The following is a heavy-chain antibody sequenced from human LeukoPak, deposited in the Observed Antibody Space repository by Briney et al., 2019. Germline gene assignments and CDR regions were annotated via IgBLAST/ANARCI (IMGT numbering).Heavy chain of an antibody. J-gene: IGHJ4*02. D-gene: IGHD6-19*01. Sequence: ASVKVSCKTSGYTFTDYYIHWVRQAPGQGLEWMGRINPDIDVTNLAQKFQGRVTVTRDTSTSTVYMELNRLISNDTAVYFCARGEASSWYSEWGQGTVVSVSS. V-gene: IGHV1-2*06. CDR1: GYTFTDYY. CDR3: ARGEASSWYSE. CDR2: INPDIDVT.